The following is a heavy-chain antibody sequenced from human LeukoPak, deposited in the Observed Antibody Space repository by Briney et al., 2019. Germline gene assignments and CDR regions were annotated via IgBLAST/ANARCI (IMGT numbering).Heavy chain of an antibody. Sequence: GRSLRLSCAASGFTFSSYGMHWVRQAPGKGLEWVAVIWYDGSNKYYADSVKGRFTISRDNSKNTLYLQMNSLRAEDTAVYYYARDAPLCDYWGQGTLVTVSP. V-gene: IGHV3-33*01. D-gene: IGHD2/OR15-2a*01. CDR3: ARDAPLCDY. CDR1: GFTFSSYG. J-gene: IGHJ4*02. CDR2: IWYDGSNK.